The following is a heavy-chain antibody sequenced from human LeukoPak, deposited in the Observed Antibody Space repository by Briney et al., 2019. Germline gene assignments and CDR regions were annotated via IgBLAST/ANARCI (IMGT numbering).Heavy chain of an antibody. J-gene: IGHJ4*02. CDR1: GFTFSFYS. D-gene: IGHD3-22*01. CDR3: AKASAMIVVVSKHFDY. CDR2: ISSYSGTI. Sequence: GGSLRLSCVASGFTFSFYSMNWVRQAPGKGLEWVSYISSYSGTIKYADSAKGRFTISRDNSKNTLYLQMNSLRAEDTAVYYCAKASAMIVVVSKHFDYWGQGTLVTVSS. V-gene: IGHV3-48*01.